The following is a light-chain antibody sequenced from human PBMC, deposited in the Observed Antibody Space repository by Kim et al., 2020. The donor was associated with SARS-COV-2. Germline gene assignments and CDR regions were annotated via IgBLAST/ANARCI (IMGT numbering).Light chain of an antibody. Sequence: EVVLTQSPGTLSLSPGERATLSCRASQSVSSGYLNWYQQKPGQPPRLLIYGVSTRATGIPDRFSGSGSGTDFTLTISRLEPEDFAVYYCQQYGRAPYTFGQGTKLEIK. CDR2: GVS. J-gene: IGKJ2*01. V-gene: IGKV3-20*01. CDR1: QSVSSGY. CDR3: QQYGRAPYT.